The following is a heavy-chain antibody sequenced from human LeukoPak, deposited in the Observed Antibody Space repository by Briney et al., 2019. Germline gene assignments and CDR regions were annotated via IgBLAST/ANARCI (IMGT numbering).Heavy chain of an antibody. CDR1: GFTFSSYW. D-gene: IGHD3-3*01. Sequence: GGSLRLSCAASGFTFSSYWTSWVRQAPGKGLEWVANIKQDGSEKYYVDSVKGRFTISRDNAKNSLYLQMNSLRAEDTAVYYCARAMILEWLLPLFDYWGQGTLVTVSS. CDR3: ARAMILEWLLPLFDY. J-gene: IGHJ4*02. V-gene: IGHV3-7*01. CDR2: IKQDGSEK.